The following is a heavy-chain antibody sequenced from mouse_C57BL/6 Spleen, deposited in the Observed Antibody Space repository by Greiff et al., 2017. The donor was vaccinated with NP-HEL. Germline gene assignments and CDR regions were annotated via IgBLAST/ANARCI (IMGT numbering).Heavy chain of an antibody. Sequence: EVQGVESGGGLVKPGGSLKLSCAASGFTFSDYGMHWVRQAPEKGLEWVAYISSGSNTIYYADTVKGRFTISRDNAKNTLFLQMTSLRSEDTAMYYCARLPDYYGSSYDAMDYWGQGTSVTVSS. CDR2: ISSGSNTI. D-gene: IGHD1-1*01. V-gene: IGHV5-17*01. CDR3: ARLPDYYGSSYDAMDY. CDR1: GFTFSDYG. J-gene: IGHJ4*01.